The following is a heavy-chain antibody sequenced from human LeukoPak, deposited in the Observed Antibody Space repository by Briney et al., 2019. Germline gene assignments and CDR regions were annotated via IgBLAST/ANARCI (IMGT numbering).Heavy chain of an antibody. CDR1: GGSISSSSYS. V-gene: IGHV4-39*01. CDR2: IYYSGST. J-gene: IGHJ4*02. Sequence: PSETLSLTCTVSGGSISSSSYSWGWIRQPPGKGLEWIGSIYYSGSTYYNPSLKSRVTISVDTSKNQFSLKLSSVTAADTAVYYCARVRSDIDHGGKGPLVTVSS. CDR3: ARVRSDIDH.